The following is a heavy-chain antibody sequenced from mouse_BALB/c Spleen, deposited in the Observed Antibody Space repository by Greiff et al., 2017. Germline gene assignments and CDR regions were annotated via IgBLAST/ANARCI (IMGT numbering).Heavy chain of an antibody. Sequence: EVKLEESGGGLVQPGGSMKLSCVASGFTFSNYWMNWVRQSPEKGLEWVAEIRLKSNNYATHYAESVKGRFTISRDDSKSSVYLQMNNLRAEDTGIYYCTRFYYGNYYFDYWGQGTTLTVSS. J-gene: IGHJ2*01. V-gene: IGHV6-6*02. CDR2: IRLKSNNYAT. D-gene: IGHD2-1*01. CDR3: TRFYYGNYYFDY. CDR1: GFTFSNYW.